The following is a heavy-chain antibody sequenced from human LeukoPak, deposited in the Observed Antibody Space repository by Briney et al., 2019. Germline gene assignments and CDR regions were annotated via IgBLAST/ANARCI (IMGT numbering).Heavy chain of an antibody. CDR2: IYYSGST. CDR1: GGSISSYY. V-gene: IGHV4-59*12. Sequence: SETLSLTCTVSGGSISSYYWSWIRQPPGKGLEWIGYIYYSGSTNYNPSLKSRVTISVDTSKYQFSLKLSSVTAADTAVYYCARGAGRYGSGSYYSYYYYYTDVWGKGTTVTVSS. CDR3: ARGAGRYGSGSYYSYYYYYTDV. D-gene: IGHD3-10*01. J-gene: IGHJ6*03.